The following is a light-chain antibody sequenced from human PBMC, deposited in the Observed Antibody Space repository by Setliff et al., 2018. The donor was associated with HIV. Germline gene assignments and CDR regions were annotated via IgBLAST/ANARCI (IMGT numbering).Light chain of an antibody. CDR1: SSDVGGYNY. Sequence: QSALTQPASVSGSPGQSITISCTGTSSDVGGYNYVSWYQQHPGKAPKLMIFEVSNRPSGVSDRFSGSKSANTASLTISGLQAEDEADYYCCSYTNISTLIFGGGTKVTVL. V-gene: IGLV2-14*01. CDR2: EVS. CDR3: CSYTNISTLI. J-gene: IGLJ2*01.